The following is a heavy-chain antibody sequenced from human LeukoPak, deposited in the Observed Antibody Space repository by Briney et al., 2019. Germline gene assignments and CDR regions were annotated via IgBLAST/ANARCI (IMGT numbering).Heavy chain of an antibody. CDR3: AKDISRVGASFDY. V-gene: IGHV3-23*01. Sequence: GGSLRLSCIASGFTFSNYAMSWVRQAPGKGLEWVSAITISGGTYYADSVKGRFTISRDNSKNTLYLQMNSLRAEDTAVYYCAKDISRVGASFDYWGQGTLVTVSS. J-gene: IGHJ4*02. CDR2: ITISGGT. CDR1: GFTFSNYA. D-gene: IGHD1-26*01.